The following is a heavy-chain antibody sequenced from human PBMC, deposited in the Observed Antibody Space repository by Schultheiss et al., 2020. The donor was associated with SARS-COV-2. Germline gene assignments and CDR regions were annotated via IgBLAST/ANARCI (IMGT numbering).Heavy chain of an antibody. CDR1: GFTFSSYA. Sequence: GESLKISCAASGFTFSSYAMHWVRQAPGKGLEWISSISSGSSYIHYADSVKGRFTISRDNSKNTLYLQMNSLRAEDTAVYYCARGSSSWYVEDWGQGTLVTVSS. CDR3: ARGSSSWYVED. D-gene: IGHD6-13*01. J-gene: IGHJ4*02. V-gene: IGHV3-21*04. CDR2: ISSGSSYI.